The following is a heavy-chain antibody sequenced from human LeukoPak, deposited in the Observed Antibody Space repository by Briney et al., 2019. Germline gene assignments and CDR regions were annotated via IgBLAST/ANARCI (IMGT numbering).Heavy chain of an antibody. J-gene: IGHJ2*01. Sequence: GGSLRLSCEVSGFTFSDYRMHWVRQAPGKGLVWVSHTNSDGSSTSYADSVKGRFTISRDNAKNTLYLQMNSLRAEDTAVYYCARVMYYYDSSGYYHYWYLDLWGRGTLVTVSS. CDR1: GFTFSDYR. CDR3: ARVMYYYDSSGYYHYWYLDL. CDR2: TNSDGSST. D-gene: IGHD3-22*01. V-gene: IGHV3-74*01.